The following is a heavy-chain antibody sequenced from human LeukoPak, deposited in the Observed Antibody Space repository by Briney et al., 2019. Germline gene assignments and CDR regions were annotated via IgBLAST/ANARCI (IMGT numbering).Heavy chain of an antibody. J-gene: IGHJ4*02. CDR1: GLTFSSYA. CDR3: AKGRLLWSGFDY. D-gene: IGHD3-3*01. Sequence: PGGSLRLSCAASGLTFSSYAMSWVRQAPGKGLEWVSSISGSGSSTYDADSVKGRVTISRDNSKNTLYLQMNSLRAEDTAVYYCAKGRLLWSGFDYWGQGTLATVSS. CDR2: ISGSGSST. V-gene: IGHV3-23*01.